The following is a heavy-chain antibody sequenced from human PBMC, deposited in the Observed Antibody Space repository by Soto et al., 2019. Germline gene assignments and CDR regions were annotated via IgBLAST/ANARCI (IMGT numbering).Heavy chain of an antibody. D-gene: IGHD1-1*01. V-gene: IGHV3-23*01. CDR1: GFTFSSYA. CDR2: ISGSGGST. CDR3: AKDPLYNWNDGNWFDP. J-gene: IGHJ5*02. Sequence: QPGGSLRLSCAASGFTFSSYAMSWVRQAPGKGLEWVSAISGSGGSTYYADSVKGRFAISRDNSKNTLYLQMNSLRAEDTAVYYCAKDPLYNWNDGNWFDPWGQGNLVTVSS.